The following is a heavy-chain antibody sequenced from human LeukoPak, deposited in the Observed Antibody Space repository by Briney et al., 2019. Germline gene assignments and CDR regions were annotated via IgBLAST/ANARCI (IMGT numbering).Heavy chain of an antibody. CDR2: IYPGDSDT. J-gene: IGHJ3*02. CDR1: GYSFTSYW. Sequence: GESLKISCKGSGYSFTSYWIGWVRQMPGKGLEWMGIIYPGDSDTRYSPSFQGQVTISADKSISTAYLQWSSLKASDTAMYHCARLFRYYDSSGLDAFDIWGQGTMVTVSS. D-gene: IGHD3-22*01. CDR3: ARLFRYYDSSGLDAFDI. V-gene: IGHV5-51*01.